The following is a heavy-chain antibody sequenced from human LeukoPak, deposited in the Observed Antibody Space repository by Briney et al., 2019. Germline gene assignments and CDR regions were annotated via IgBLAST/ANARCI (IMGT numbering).Heavy chain of an antibody. Sequence: GASVKVSCKASGYIFTGYYMHWVRQAPGQGLEWMGWINPNSGGTNYAQKFQGRVTMTRDTSISTAYMELSRLRSDDTAVYYCARDTDYYGSGRSNWFDPWGQGTLVTVSS. V-gene: IGHV1-2*02. CDR3: ARDTDYYGSGRSNWFDP. CDR1: GYIFTGYY. D-gene: IGHD3-10*01. J-gene: IGHJ5*02. CDR2: INPNSGGT.